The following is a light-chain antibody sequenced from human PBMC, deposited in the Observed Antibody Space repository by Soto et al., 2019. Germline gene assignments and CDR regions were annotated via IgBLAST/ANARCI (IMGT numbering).Light chain of an antibody. CDR3: QQSNSITWT. Sequence: DIQMTQSPSSLSASVGDRVTITCRASQGISTYLNWYQQKPGKAPKVLIYAASSLQSGVPSRFSGSGSETDFTLTISSLQPEDFATYSCQQSNSITWTFGQGTRWIS. CDR1: QGISTY. CDR2: AAS. V-gene: IGKV1-39*01. J-gene: IGKJ1*01.